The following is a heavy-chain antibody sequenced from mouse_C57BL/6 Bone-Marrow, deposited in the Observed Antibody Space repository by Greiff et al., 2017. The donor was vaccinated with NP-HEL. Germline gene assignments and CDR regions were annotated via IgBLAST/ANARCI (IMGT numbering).Heavy chain of an antibody. Sequence: VKLVESGAELVKPGASVKISCKASGYAFSSYWMNWVKQRPGKGLEWIGQIYPGDGDTNYNGKFKGKATLTADKSSSTAYMQLSSLTSEDSAVYFCARRGQLRPLYYAMDYWGQGTSVTVSS. CDR1: GYAFSSYW. CDR3: ARRGQLRPLYYAMDY. CDR2: IYPGDGDT. V-gene: IGHV1-80*01. J-gene: IGHJ4*01. D-gene: IGHD3-2*02.